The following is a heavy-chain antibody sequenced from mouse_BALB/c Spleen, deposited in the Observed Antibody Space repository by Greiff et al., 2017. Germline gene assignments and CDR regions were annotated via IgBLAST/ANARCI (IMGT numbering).Heavy chain of an antibody. CDR2: IYPGDGDT. J-gene: IGHJ2*01. V-gene: IGHV1-87*01. CDR3: ARCGSGSSLYFDY. CDR1: GYTFTSYW. D-gene: IGHD1-1*01. Sequence: VQLQQSGAELARPGASVKLSCKASGYTFTSYWMQWVKQRPGQGLEWIGAIYPGDGDTRYTQKFKGKATLTADKSSSTAYMQLSSLASEDSAVYYCARCGSGSSLYFDYWGQGTTLTVSS.